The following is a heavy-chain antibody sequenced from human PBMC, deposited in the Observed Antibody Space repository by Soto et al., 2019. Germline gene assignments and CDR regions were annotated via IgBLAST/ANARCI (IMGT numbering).Heavy chain of an antibody. CDR3: ARDYSSSSGPTYYFDY. D-gene: IGHD6-6*01. V-gene: IGHV3-21*01. CDR1: GFTFSSYS. CDR2: ISSSSSYI. Sequence: GGSLRLSCAASGFTFSSYSMNWVRQAPGKGLEWVSSISSSSSYIYYADSVKGRFTISRDNAKNSLYLQMNSLRAEDTAVYYCARDYSSSSGPTYYFDYWGQGTLVTVSS. J-gene: IGHJ4*02.